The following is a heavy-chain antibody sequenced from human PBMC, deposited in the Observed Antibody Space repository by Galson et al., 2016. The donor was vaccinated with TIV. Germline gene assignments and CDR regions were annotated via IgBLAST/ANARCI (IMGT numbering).Heavy chain of an antibody. J-gene: IGHJ6*02. CDR2: IIPLFSTA. CDR1: GGSFSSYV. D-gene: IGHD5-18*01. V-gene: IGHV1-69*13. Sequence: SVKVSCKASGGSFSSYVISWVRQAPGQGLEWMGGIIPLFSTANYAQKFQGRVTITADESTSTAYMELSSLRSEDTAIYYCAKDRNTAMDTYYWYYGMTSGAKGPRSPSP. CDR3: AKDRNTAMDTYYWYYGMTS.